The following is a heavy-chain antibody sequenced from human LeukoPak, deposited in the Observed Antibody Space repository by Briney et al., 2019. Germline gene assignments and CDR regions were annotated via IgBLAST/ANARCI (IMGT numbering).Heavy chain of an antibody. Sequence: SGTLSLTCTVSGGSISSYYWSWIRQPPGKGLEWIGYIYYSGSNNYNPSLKSRVTISVDTSKNQFSLKLSSVTAADTAVYYCASRRYPRLGSYSMDVWGQGTTVTVSS. CDR2: IYYSGSN. CDR1: GGSISSYY. V-gene: IGHV4-59*08. CDR3: ASRRYPRLGSYSMDV. J-gene: IGHJ6*02. D-gene: IGHD3-16*01.